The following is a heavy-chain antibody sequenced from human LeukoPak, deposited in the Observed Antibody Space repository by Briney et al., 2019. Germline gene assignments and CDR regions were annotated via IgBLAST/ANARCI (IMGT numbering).Heavy chain of an antibody. CDR1: GYTFTSYA. J-gene: IGHJ4*02. CDR3: ARDDNYGIFVNVDY. V-gene: IGHV1-3*01. D-gene: IGHD4-11*01. CDR2: INAGNGNT. Sequence: GASVKVSCKASGYTFTSYAMHWVRQAPGQRLEWMGWINAGNGNTKYSQGFQGRVTITRDTSASTAYMELSSLRSDDTAVYYCARDDNYGIFVNVDYWGQGTLVTVSS.